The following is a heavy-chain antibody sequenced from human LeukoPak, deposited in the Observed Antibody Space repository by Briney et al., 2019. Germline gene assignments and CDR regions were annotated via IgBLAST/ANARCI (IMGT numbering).Heavy chain of an antibody. J-gene: IGHJ6*03. CDR3: ARLGHCTGGSCYQYYYMDV. V-gene: IGHV4-38-2*02. CDR1: NYSISSDYY. Sequence: SETLSLTCTVSNYSISSDYYWGWIRQPPGKGLEWIGSIYDSGSIYYNPSLKSRLTISEDTSKNQFSLKMNSVTAADTAVYYCARLGHCTGGSCYQYYYMDVWGKGTMVTISS. CDR2: IYDSGSI. D-gene: IGHD2-8*02.